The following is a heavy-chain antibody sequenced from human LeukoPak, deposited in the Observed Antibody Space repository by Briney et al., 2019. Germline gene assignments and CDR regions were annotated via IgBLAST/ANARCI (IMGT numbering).Heavy chain of an antibody. J-gene: IGHJ6*02. CDR2: INHSGST. D-gene: IGHD6-13*01. CDR1: GGSFSGYY. CDR3: AGSSWIHYYYYGMDV. Sequence: SETLSLTCAVYGGSFSGYYWSWIRQPPGKGLEWIGEINHSGSTNCNPSLKSRVTISVDTSKNQFSLKLSSVTAADTAMYYCAGSSWIHYYYYGMDVWGQGTTVTVSS. V-gene: IGHV4-34*01.